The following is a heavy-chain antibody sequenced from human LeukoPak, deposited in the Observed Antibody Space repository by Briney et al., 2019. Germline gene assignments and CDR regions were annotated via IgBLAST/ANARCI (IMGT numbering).Heavy chain of an antibody. CDR3: AREYITGWYDY. CDR1: GFTVSSHY. V-gene: IGHV3-66*01. Sequence: GGSLRLSCAASGFTVSSHYMNWLRQAPGKGLEWVSTIYDDDKTDYADSVKGRFTISRDNSKNTLYLQMNRLRAEDTAVYYCAREYITGWYDYWGQGTLVTVSS. CDR2: IYDDDKT. J-gene: IGHJ4*02. D-gene: IGHD6-19*01.